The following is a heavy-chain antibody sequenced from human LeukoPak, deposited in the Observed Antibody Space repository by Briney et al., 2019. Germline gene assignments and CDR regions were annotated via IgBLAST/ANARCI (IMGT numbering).Heavy chain of an antibody. V-gene: IGHV3-21*01. Sequence: PGGSLRLSCAASRFTLSSYSMNWVRQAPGKGLEWVSSISSSSSYIYYADSVKGRFTISRDNAKNSLYLQMNSLRAEDTAVYYCARDYGGNSGFDYWGQGTLVTVSS. CDR1: RFTLSSYS. CDR2: ISSSSSYI. CDR3: ARDYGGNSGFDY. D-gene: IGHD4-23*01. J-gene: IGHJ4*02.